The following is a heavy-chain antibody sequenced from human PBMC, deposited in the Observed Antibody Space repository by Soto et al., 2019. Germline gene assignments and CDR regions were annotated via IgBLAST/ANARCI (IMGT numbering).Heavy chain of an antibody. D-gene: IGHD3-3*01. V-gene: IGHV3-48*02. CDR3: ARLYYDYV. CDR1: GWTFGTYN. J-gene: IGHJ6*02. Sequence: GGSLRLSCAASGWTFGTYNMNWVRQAPGKGLEWIAYINSDSDNIMYADSVKGRFTISRDNAKNSLFLQMNSLTDEDTAVYYCARLYYDYVWGQGTTVTVSS. CDR2: INSDSDNI.